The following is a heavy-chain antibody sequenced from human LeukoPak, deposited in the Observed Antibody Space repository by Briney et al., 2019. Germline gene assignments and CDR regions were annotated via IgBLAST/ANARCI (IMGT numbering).Heavy chain of an antibody. CDR2: IYYSGST. CDR3: ASMYYDFWSGSLPLFDY. J-gene: IGHJ4*02. CDR1: GGSISSSSYY. Sequence: SETLSLTCTVSGGSISSSSYYWGWIRQPPGKGLEWIGSIYYSGSTYYNPSLKSRVTISVDTSNNQFSLKLSSVTAADTAVYYCASMYYDFWSGSLPLFDYWGQGTLVTVSS. D-gene: IGHD3-3*01. V-gene: IGHV4-39*07.